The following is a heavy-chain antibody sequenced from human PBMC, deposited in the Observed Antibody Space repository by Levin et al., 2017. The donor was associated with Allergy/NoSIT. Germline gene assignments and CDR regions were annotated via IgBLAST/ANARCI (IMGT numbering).Heavy chain of an antibody. CDR3: TRSSSSLYGDFDL. Sequence: PGGSLRLSCAASGFTFTNYWIHWVRQAPGKGLVWVSRINIDGKTTNYADSVKGRFTISRDNAKNTLYLQMNSLRVEDTAVYYCTRSSSSLYGDFDLWGRGTLVTVSS. CDR2: INIDGKTT. CDR1: GFTFTNYW. J-gene: IGHJ2*01. V-gene: IGHV3-74*01. D-gene: IGHD6-13*01.